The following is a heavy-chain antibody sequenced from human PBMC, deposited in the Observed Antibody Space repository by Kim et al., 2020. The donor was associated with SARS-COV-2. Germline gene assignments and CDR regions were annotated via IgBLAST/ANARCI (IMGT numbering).Heavy chain of an antibody. D-gene: IGHD1-26*01. CDR1: GFTFSSYW. V-gene: IGHV3-74*01. Sequence: GGSLRLSCAASGFTFSSYWMHWVRQAPGKGLVWVSCINSDGSITGYADSVRGRFTISRDNAKNTLYLQMNSLRAEDTAVYYCVLLGLSTSAKYWGQGTLVTVPS. J-gene: IGHJ4*02. CDR2: INSDGSIT. CDR3: VLLGLSTSAKY.